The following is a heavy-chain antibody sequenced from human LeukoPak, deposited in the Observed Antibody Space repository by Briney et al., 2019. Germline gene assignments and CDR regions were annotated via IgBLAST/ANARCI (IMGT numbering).Heavy chain of an antibody. J-gene: IGHJ6*04. Sequence: GGSLRLSCAASGFTFDDYAMHWVRQAPGKGLEWVSLISCDGGRTYYADSVKGRFTISRDNSKNSLYLQMNSLRAEDTALYYCAKDIAEGMITFGGVIALDVWGKGTTVTVSS. V-gene: IGHV3-43D*03. CDR3: AKDIAEGMITFGGVIALDV. D-gene: IGHD3-16*02. CDR2: ISCDGGRT. CDR1: GFTFDDYA.